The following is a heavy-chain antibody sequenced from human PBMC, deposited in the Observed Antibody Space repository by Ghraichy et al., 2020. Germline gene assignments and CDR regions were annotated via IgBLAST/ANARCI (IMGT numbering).Heavy chain of an antibody. CDR3: ARDYYGA. Sequence: GGSLRLACAASGFTVSNNYMRWVRQAPGKGLEWVSVIYSGGSTSYADSVKGRFTISRDNSKNTLYLQMNSLRAEDTAVYYCARDYYGAWGQGTLVTVSS. J-gene: IGHJ5*02. CDR2: IYSGGST. CDR1: GFTVSNNY. V-gene: IGHV3-66*01. D-gene: IGHD3-22*01.